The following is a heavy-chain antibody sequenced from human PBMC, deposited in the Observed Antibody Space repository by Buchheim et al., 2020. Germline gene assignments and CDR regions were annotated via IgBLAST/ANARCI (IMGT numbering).Heavy chain of an antibody. CDR2: IYYSGST. CDR3: ARISSGWLDYYYYGMDV. D-gene: IGHD6-19*01. V-gene: IGHV4-39*01. CDR1: GGSISSSSYY. J-gene: IGHJ6*02. Sequence: QLQLQESGPGLVKPSETLSLTCTVSGGSISSSSYYWGWIRQPPGKGLEWIGSIYYSGSTYYNPSLKSRVTISVDTSKNQFSLKLSSVTAADTAVYYCARISSGWLDYYYYGMDVWGQGTT.